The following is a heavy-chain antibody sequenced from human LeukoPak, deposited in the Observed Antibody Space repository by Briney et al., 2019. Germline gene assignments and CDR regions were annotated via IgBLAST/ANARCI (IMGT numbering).Heavy chain of an antibody. CDR3: ARVLAGYDY. CDR2: INSDGSST. D-gene: IGHD2-15*01. J-gene: IGHJ4*02. Sequence: GGSLRLSCAACGFTFSMYSMHWVRQAPGKGLECVSAINSDGSSTYYADSVRGRFTISRDNSKNTLYLQMGSLITEDMAVYYCARVLAGYDYWGQGTLVTVSS. V-gene: IGHV3-64*02. CDR1: GFTFSMYS.